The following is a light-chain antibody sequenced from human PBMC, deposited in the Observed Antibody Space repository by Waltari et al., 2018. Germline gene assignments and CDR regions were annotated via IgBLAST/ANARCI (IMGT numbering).Light chain of an antibody. CDR1: SSNIGAGYD. Sequence: QSVLTQPPSVSGAPGQRVTISCTGSSSNIGAGYDVHWYHQLPGTAPKLLIHGNSNRPSGVPDRFSGSKSGTSASLAITGLQAEDEADYYCQSYDSSLSGVVFGGGTKLTVL. CDR2: GNS. V-gene: IGLV1-40*01. J-gene: IGLJ2*01. CDR3: QSYDSSLSGVV.